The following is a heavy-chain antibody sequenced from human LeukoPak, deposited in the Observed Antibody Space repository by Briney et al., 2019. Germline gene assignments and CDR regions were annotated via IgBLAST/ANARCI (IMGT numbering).Heavy chain of an antibody. CDR2: IRSKGYSGTT. D-gene: IGHD3-10*01. CDR3: TRGWFGELPGDY. J-gene: IGHJ4*02. Sequence: GGSLRLSCTASGFTFGDYAMTWGRQAPGKGLEWVGFIRSKGYSGTTEYAASVKGRFTISRDDSKSIAYLQMSSLKTEDTAVYYCTRGWFGELPGDYWGQGTLVTVSS. V-gene: IGHV3-49*04. CDR1: GFTFGDYA.